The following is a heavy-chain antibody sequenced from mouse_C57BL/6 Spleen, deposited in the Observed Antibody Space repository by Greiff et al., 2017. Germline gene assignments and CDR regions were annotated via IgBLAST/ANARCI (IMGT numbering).Heavy chain of an antibody. CDR2: IYPGDGDT. Sequence: QVQLKESGPELVKPGASVKISCKASGYAFSSSWMNWVKQRPGKGLEWIGRIYPGDGDTNYNGKFKGKATLTADKSSSTAYMQLSSLTSEDSAVYFCARRLVLFDYWGQGTTLTVSS. J-gene: IGHJ2*01. CDR3: ARRLVLFDY. CDR1: GYAFSSSW. V-gene: IGHV1-82*01.